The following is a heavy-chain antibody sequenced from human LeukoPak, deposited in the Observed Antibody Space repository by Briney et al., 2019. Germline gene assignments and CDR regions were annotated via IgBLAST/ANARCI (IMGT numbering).Heavy chain of an antibody. J-gene: IGHJ3*02. CDR1: GYTFTSYG. CDR2: ISAYNGNT. Sequence: AASVKVSCKASGYTFTSYGISWVRQAPGQGLEWMGWISAYNGNTNYAQKLQGRVTMTTDTSTSTAYMELRSLRSNDTAVYYRAGRMVNAFDIWGQGTMVTVSS. V-gene: IGHV1-18*01. D-gene: IGHD2-8*01. CDR3: AGRMVNAFDI.